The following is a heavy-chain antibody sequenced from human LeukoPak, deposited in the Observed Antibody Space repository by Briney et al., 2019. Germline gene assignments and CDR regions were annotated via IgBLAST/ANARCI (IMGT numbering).Heavy chain of an antibody. V-gene: IGHV4-39*01. CDR2: IYYSGST. D-gene: IGHD2-21*02. Sequence: SETLSLTCTVSGGSISSSSYYWGWIRQPPGKGLEWIGSIYYSGSTYYNPSLKSRVTISVDTSKNQFSLKLSSVTAADTAVYYCARHAGHIVVVTGYFDYWGQGTLVTVSS. CDR1: GGSISSSSYY. CDR3: ARHAGHIVVVTGYFDY. J-gene: IGHJ4*02.